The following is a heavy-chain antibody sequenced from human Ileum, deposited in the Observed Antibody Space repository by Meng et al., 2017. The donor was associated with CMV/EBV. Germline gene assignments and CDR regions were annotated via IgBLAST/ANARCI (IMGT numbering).Heavy chain of an antibody. CDR1: GYTLTSYG. V-gene: IGHV1-18*01. J-gene: IGHJ4*02. CDR2: ISGYNGNP. Sequence: KVSCKTSGYTLTSYGISWVRQAPGQGLEWMGWISGYNGNPDYAQKFQGRVTVTTDTSTSTAYMELRSLRSDDTAVYYCARGSPFDFWGQGTLVTVSS. CDR3: ARGSPFDF.